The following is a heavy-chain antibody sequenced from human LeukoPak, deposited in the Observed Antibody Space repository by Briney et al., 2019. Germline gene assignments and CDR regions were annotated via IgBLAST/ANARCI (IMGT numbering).Heavy chain of an antibody. V-gene: IGHV1-2*02. CDR2: INPNSGGT. Sequence: ASVKVSCKASGYTFTGYYMHWVRQAPGQGLEWMGWINPNSGGTNYAQKFQGRVTMTRDTSISTAYMELSRLRSDDTAVYSCARAPLPRIAARPYNWFDPWGQGTLVTVSS. CDR3: ARAPLPRIAARPYNWFDP. CDR1: GYTFTGYY. D-gene: IGHD6-6*01. J-gene: IGHJ5*02.